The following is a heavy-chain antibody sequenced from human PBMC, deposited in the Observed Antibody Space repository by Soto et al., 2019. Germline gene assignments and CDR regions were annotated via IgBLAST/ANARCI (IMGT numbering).Heavy chain of an antibody. J-gene: IGHJ3*02. CDR1: GFSFSGSA. Sequence: GGSLRLSCAASGFSFSGSAMHWVSQASGKGLEWVGRIRSKPNNYATTYDASVKGRFTISRDDSKNTAYLQMNSLKTEDTAVYYCTRVITTNDAFDIWGQGTMVTVSS. CDR3: TRVITTNDAFDI. CDR2: IRSKPNNYAT. V-gene: IGHV3-73*01. D-gene: IGHD3-22*01.